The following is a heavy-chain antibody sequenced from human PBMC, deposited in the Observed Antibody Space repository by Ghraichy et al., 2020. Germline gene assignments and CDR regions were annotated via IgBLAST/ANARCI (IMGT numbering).Heavy chain of an antibody. D-gene: IGHD1-26*01. CDR3: ARYSGSYYGMDV. CDR2: INPNSGGT. Sequence: ASVKVSCKASGYTFSGYYMHWVRQAPGQGLEWMGRINPNSGGTNYAQKFQGRVTKSGDTSISTAYMELTRLRADDTAVYYCARYSGSYYGMDVWGQGTTVTVSS. J-gene: IGHJ6*02. CDR1: GYTFSGYY. V-gene: IGHV1-2*06.